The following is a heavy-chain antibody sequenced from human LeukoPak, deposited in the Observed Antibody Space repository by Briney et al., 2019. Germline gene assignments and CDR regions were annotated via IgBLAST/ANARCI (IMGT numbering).Heavy chain of an antibody. CDR2: IHTTGST. CDR1: GGSISSYY. V-gene: IGHV4-4*07. Sequence: SETLSLTCTVSGGSISSYYWSWIRQPAGKGLEWIGRIHTTGSTNYNPSLKSRVTMSVDTSKNHFSLKLSSVTAADTAVYYCARGGLPIYYYYMDVWGKGTTVTISS. D-gene: IGHD3-16*01. J-gene: IGHJ6*03. CDR3: ARGGLPIYYYYMDV.